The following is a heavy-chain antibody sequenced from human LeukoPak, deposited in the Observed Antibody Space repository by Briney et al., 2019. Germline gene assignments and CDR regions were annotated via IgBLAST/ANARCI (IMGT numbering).Heavy chain of an antibody. CDR2: IYYSGST. J-gene: IGHJ4*02. CDR1: SGSISSYY. CDR3: AARSSGWSFDY. V-gene: IGHV4-59*01. D-gene: IGHD6-19*01. Sequence: PSETLSLTCTVSSGSISSYYWSWIRQPPGKGLEWIGYIYYSGSTNYNPSLKSRVTISVDTSKNQFSLKLSSVTAADTAVYYCAARSSGWSFDYWGQGTLVTVSS.